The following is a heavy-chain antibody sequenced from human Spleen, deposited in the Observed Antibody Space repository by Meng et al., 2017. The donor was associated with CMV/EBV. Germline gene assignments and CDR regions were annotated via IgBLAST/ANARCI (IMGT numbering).Heavy chain of an antibody. CDR1: GFTFSGYE. D-gene: IGHD5-18*01. V-gene: IGHV3-48*03. CDR2: ISPSGRTI. J-gene: IGHJ4*02. Sequence: GESLKTSCTTSGFTFSGYEMNWVRQAPGKGPEWLAYISPSGRTIYYADSVRGRFTSSRKDPKNPLYLQMKSLRAEDTAVYYCATFNGFSFFFDYWGQGALVTVSS. CDR3: ATFNGFSFFFDY.